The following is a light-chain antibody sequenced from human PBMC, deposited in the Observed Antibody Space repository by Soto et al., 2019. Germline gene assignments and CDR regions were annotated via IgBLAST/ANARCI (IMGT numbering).Light chain of an antibody. Sequence: QSVLTQPPSASGTPGQRVTISCSGSRSNIGSNAVSWYQQLPGTAPKLLIYNDNQRPSGVPDRFSASKSGTSASLAISGLQSEDEAYYYCTALDDSLNARGVFRGGTKLTVL. V-gene: IGLV1-44*01. CDR1: RSNIGSNA. CDR3: TALDDSLNARGV. CDR2: NDN. J-gene: IGLJ3*02.